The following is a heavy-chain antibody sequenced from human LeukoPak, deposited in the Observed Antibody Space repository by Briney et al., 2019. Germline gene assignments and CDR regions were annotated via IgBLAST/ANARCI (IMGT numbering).Heavy chain of an antibody. J-gene: IGHJ6*04. D-gene: IGHD2-21*02. CDR2: INPSGGST. CDR1: GYTFTSYY. Sequence: GASVKVSCKASGYTFTSYYMHWVRQAPGQGLEWMGIINPSGGSTSYAQKFQGRVTMTRDMSTSTVYMELSSLRSEDTAVYYCARGGQVVVTAIQITDVWGKGTTVTVSS. V-gene: IGHV1-46*01. CDR3: ARGGQVVVTAIQITDV.